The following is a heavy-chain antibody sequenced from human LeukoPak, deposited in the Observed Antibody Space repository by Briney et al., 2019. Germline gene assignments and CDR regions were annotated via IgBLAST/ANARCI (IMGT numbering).Heavy chain of an antibody. Sequence: GGSLRLSCATSGFIFRNYAMSWVRQAPGKGFEWVSAIINSGSTTYYADSVKGRFTISRDNSQNTVYLHMTKLRAEDTAIYYCAKDPSSYDGTNGYYYFDNWGQGTRVTVSS. J-gene: IGHJ4*02. CDR3: AKDPSSYDGTNGYYYFDN. CDR2: IINSGSTT. CDR1: GFIFRNYA. D-gene: IGHD3-22*01. V-gene: IGHV3-23*01.